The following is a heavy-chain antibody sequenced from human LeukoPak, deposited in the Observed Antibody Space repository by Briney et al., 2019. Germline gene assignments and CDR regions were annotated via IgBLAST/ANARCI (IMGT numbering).Heavy chain of an antibody. Sequence: GRSLRLSCEASGFTFDDYAMHWVRQAPGKGLEWVSGINWNSVRIVYADSVKGRFTISRDNTKNSLYLQMNSLRAEDTALYYCAKDMGDFWTGYPMDVWGKGTTVTVSS. CDR3: AKDMGDFWTGYPMDV. CDR1: GFTFDDYA. D-gene: IGHD3/OR15-3a*01. J-gene: IGHJ6*03. CDR2: INWNSVRI. V-gene: IGHV3-9*01.